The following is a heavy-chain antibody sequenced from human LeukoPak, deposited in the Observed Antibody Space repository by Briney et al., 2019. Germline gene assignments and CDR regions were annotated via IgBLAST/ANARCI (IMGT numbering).Heavy chain of an antibody. CDR3: ARDYYGSGTYYRGS. J-gene: IGHJ5*02. CDR1: GYTFTGFY. V-gene: IGHV1-2*02. CDR2: INPNTGAT. D-gene: IGHD3-10*01. Sequence: VASVKVSCKASGYTFTGFYIHWVRQAPGQGLEWMGWINPNTGATNYAQEFQGRVTMTSNTSLSTAYMELSSLRSDDTAIYYCARDYYGSGTYYRGSWGQGTLVTVSS.